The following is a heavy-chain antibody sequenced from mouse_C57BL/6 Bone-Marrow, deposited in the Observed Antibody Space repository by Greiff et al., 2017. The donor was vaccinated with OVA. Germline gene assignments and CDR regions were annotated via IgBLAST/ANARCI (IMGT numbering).Heavy chain of an antibody. D-gene: IGHD1-1*01. J-gene: IGHJ4*01. V-gene: IGHV3-6*01. CDR3: ASNYYGSSPYYAMDY. CDR1: GYSITSGYY. Sequence: VQLKQSGPGLVKPSQSLSLTCSVTGYSITSGYYWNWIRQFPGNKLEWMGYISYDGSNNYNPSLKNRISITRDTSKNQFFLKLNSVTTEDTATYYCASNYYGSSPYYAMDYWGQGTSVTVSS. CDR2: ISYDGSN.